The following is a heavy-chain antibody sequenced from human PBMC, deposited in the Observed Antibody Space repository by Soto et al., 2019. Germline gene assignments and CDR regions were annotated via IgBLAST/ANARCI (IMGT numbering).Heavy chain of an antibody. CDR3: TRDHYYGSGSSQRNDNWFDP. CDR2: IRSKAYGGTT. CDR1: GFTFGDYA. V-gene: IGHV3-49*03. D-gene: IGHD3-10*01. J-gene: IGHJ5*02. Sequence: GGSLRLSCTASGFTFGDYAMSWFRQAPGKGLEWVGFIRSKAYGGTTEYAASVKGRFTISRDDSKSIAYLQMNSLKTEDTAVYYCTRDHYYGSGSSQRNDNWFDPWGQGTLVTVS.